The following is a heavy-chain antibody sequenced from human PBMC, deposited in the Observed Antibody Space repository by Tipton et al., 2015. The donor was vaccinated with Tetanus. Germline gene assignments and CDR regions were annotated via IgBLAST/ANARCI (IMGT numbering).Heavy chain of an antibody. V-gene: IGHV4-4*02. CDR1: WDSISSHKW. Sequence: TLSLTCDVSWDSISSHKWWSWVRQTPGKGLEWIGYLYDNGRTKYNPSLNSRVTISVDTPKKQLSLKLTSVTAADTAVYYCARDPWLDYWGQGTLVTVSS. CDR3: ARDPWLDY. CDR2: LYDNGRT. J-gene: IGHJ4*02.